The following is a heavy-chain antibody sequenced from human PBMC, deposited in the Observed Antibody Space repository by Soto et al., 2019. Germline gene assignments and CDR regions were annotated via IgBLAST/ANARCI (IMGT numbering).Heavy chain of an antibody. V-gene: IGHV4-59*12. D-gene: IGHD2-2*02. CDR1: GVTISSYD. Sequence: KPAETLSLTRSVSGVTISSYDWSWIRQAPGKGLEWIGYIYSRGTTSYNPSLKSRATILVDTSKNQFSLRLTSVTATDTAVYYCATGRIYRALDRLGQGTPVTVSP. CDR3: ATGRIYRALDR. CDR2: IYSRGTT. J-gene: IGHJ6*01.